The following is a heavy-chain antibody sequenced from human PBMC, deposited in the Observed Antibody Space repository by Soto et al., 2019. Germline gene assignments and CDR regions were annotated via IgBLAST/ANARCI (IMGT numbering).Heavy chain of an antibody. V-gene: IGHV4-59*08. Sequence: SETLSLTCTVSGGSISSYYWSWIRQPPGQGLEWIGYIYYSGSTNYNPSLKSRVTISVDTSKNQFSLKLSSVTAADTAVYYCARHVESGYDLYYFDYWGQGTLVTVSS. J-gene: IGHJ4*02. D-gene: IGHD5-12*01. CDR2: IYYSGST. CDR3: ARHVESGYDLYYFDY. CDR1: GGSISSYY.